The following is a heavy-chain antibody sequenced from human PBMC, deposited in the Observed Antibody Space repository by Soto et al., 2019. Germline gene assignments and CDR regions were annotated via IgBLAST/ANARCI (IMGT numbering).Heavy chain of an antibody. J-gene: IGHJ5*01. D-gene: IGHD1-1*01. CDR1: GFSFIDTW. CDR2: IRSKTHGGTT. V-gene: IGHV3-15*01. CDR3: TTDFLQTGTTFDF. Sequence: VQLVESGGGLVKPGGSLRLSCTASGFSFIDTWMTWVRQAPGKGLEWVGHIRSKTHGGTTEYAAPVKRRFTISRDDSETTPYLQMNGLKAEDPAVYYCTTDFLQTGTTFDFWGQGTLVTVST.